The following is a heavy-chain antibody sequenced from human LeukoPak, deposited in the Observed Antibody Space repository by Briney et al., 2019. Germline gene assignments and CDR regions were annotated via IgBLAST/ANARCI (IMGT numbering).Heavy chain of an antibody. Sequence: GGSLRLSCAASGFTFSSYAMSWVRQAPGKGLEWVSAISGSGGSTYYADSVKGRFTISRDNSKNTLYLQMNSLRAEDTAVYYCAKLYVSERWDYYYGMDVWGKGTTVTVSS. V-gene: IGHV3-23*01. CDR2: ISGSGGST. CDR1: GFTFSSYA. D-gene: IGHD5-24*01. J-gene: IGHJ6*04. CDR3: AKLYVSERWDYYYGMDV.